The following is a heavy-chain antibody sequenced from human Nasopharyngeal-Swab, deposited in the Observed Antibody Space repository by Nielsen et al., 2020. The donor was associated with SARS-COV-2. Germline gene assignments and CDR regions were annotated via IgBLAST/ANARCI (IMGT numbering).Heavy chain of an antibody. D-gene: IGHD3-22*01. J-gene: IGHJ6*02. Sequence: SETLSLTCTVSGGSISSYYWSWIRQPPGKGLEWIGYIYYSGSTNYNPSLKSRVTISVDTSKNKFSLKLSSVTAADTAVYYCARAGRYYDSSGYYPLGGMDVWGQGTTVTVSS. CDR1: GGSISSYY. V-gene: IGHV4-59*01. CDR3: ARAGRYYDSSGYYPLGGMDV. CDR2: IYYSGST.